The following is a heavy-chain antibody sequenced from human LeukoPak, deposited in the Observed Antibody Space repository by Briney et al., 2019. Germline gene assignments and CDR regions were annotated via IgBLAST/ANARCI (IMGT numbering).Heavy chain of an antibody. J-gene: IGHJ4*02. CDR2: ISWNSGSI. CDR3: AKETPAMITFGGVIVISGGGFDY. V-gene: IGHV3-9*01. CDR1: GFTFDDYA. D-gene: IGHD3-16*02. Sequence: PGGSLRLSCAASGFTFDDYAMHWVRQAPGKGLEWVSGISWNSGSIGYADSVKGRFTISRDNAKNSLYLQMNSLRAEDTALYYCAKETPAMITFGGVIVISGGGFDYWGQGTLVTVSS.